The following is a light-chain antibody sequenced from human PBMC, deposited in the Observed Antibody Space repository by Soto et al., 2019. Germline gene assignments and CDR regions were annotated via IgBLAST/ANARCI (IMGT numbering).Light chain of an antibody. Sequence: EIVLTQYPGTLSLSPGEGATLSCRASQSISNNFLAWYQHKPGQAPRLLMHGAFNRASGIPDRFSGSASGTDFTLTISRLEPEDFAVYYCQQYNTAPMTFGGGTKVEIK. J-gene: IGKJ4*01. CDR1: QSISNNF. CDR2: GAF. V-gene: IGKV3-20*01. CDR3: QQYNTAPMT.